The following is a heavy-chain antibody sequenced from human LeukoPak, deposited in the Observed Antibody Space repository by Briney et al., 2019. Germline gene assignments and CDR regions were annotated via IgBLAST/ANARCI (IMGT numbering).Heavy chain of an antibody. D-gene: IGHD3-10*01. CDR1: GFTFSSYA. Sequence: PGGSLRLSCAASGFTFSSYAMHWVRQAPGKGLEWVAVISYDGSNKYYADSVKGRFTISRDNSKNSLYLQMNSLRAEDTAVYYCARDKGSGSYYKPLYYYYYMDVWGKGTTVTISS. CDR2: ISYDGSNK. V-gene: IGHV3-30*04. J-gene: IGHJ6*03. CDR3: ARDKGSGSYYKPLYYYYYMDV.